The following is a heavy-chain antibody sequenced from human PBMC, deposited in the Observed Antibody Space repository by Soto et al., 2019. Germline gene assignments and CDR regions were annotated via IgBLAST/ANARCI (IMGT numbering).Heavy chain of an antibody. CDR1: GFTFDDYA. Sequence: EVQLVESGGGLVQPGRSLRLSCAASGFTFDDYAMHWVRQAPGKGLEWVSGISWNSGSIGYADSVKGRFTISRDNAKNSLYLQMNSLRAEDTALYYCARARAAVTDYDYYYMDVWGKGTTVTVSS. J-gene: IGHJ6*03. D-gene: IGHD6-25*01. V-gene: IGHV3-9*01. CDR3: ARARAAVTDYDYYYMDV. CDR2: ISWNSGSI.